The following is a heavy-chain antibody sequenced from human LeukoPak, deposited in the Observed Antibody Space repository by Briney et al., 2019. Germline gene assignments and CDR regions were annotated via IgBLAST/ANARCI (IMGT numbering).Heavy chain of an antibody. D-gene: IGHD1-26*01. J-gene: IGHJ4*02. CDR2: ISWNSGSI. CDR3: AKDSSGSYYEGFDY. V-gene: IGHV3-9*01. CDR1: GFTFDDHA. Sequence: GRSLRLSCAASGFTFDDHAMHWVRQAPGKGLEWVSGISWNSGSIGYADSVKGRFTISRDNAKNSLYLQMNSLRAEDTALYYCAKDSSGSYYEGFDYWGQGTLVTVSS.